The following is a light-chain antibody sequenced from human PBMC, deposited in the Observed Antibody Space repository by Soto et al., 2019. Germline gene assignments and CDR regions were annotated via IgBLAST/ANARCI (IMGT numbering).Light chain of an antibody. CDR2: GAS. J-gene: IGKJ1*01. V-gene: IGKV3-20*01. Sequence: DIVLTQSPCTLSLSAGEIATLSVSASQTVSSSSLAWYQQKPGQAPRLLIFGASTRAAGFPDRFSGSGSGTDFTLTISRLEPEDFAVYYCQQYGSSPRTFGQGTKVDIK. CDR1: QTVSSSS. CDR3: QQYGSSPRT.